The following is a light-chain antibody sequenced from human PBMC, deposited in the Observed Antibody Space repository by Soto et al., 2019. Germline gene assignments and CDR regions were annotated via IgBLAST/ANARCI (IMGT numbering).Light chain of an antibody. V-gene: IGLV2-14*03. J-gene: IGLJ2*01. Sequence: QSALTQPASVSGSPGQSITISCTGTSSDVGAYNYVSWYQQHPGQAPKLMIYDVSNRPSGVSYRFSGSKSGNTASLTISGLQAEDEADYSCSSYTSSSTQIFGGGTKVPVL. CDR3: SSYTSSSTQI. CDR2: DVS. CDR1: SSDVGAYNY.